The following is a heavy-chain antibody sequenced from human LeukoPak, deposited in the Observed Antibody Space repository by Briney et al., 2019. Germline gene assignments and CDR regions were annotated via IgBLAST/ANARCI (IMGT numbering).Heavy chain of an antibody. CDR2: ISSSSSYI. V-gene: IGHV3-21*01. D-gene: IGHD1-26*01. CDR1: GFTFSSYS. J-gene: IGHJ3*02. CDR3: ARDRRSGSLGDAFDI. Sequence: GGSLRLSCAASGFTFSSYSMNWVRQAPGKGLEWVSSISSSSSYIYYADSVKGRFTISRDNAKNSLYLQMNSLRAEDTAVYYCARDRRSGSLGDAFDIWGQGTMVTVSS.